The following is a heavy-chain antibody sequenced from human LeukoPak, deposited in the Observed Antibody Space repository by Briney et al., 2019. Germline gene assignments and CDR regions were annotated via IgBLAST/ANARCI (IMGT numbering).Heavy chain of an antibody. CDR1: GDSINSLDL. J-gene: IGHJ4*02. CDR2: MYLSGTT. V-gene: IGHV4-4*02. D-gene: IGHD3-3*01. Sequence: PSETLSLTCTVSGDSINSLDLWSWVRQPPGKGLEWIGEMYLSGTTHSNPSVKSRVTISIDKSKNQFFLNLSSVTAADTAVYYCARDKRGITIFGVVSYYFDYWGQGTLVTVSS. CDR3: ARDKRGITIFGVVSYYFDY.